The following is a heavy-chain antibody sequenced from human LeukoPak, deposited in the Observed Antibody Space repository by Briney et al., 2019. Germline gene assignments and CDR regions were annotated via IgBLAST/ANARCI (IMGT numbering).Heavy chain of an antibody. D-gene: IGHD2-2*01. V-gene: IGHV1-2*02. J-gene: IGHJ5*02. CDR1: GYTFTGYY. CDR2: INPNSGGT. Sequence: ASVKVSCKASGYTFTGYYMHWVRQAPGQGLEWMGWINPNSGGTNYAQKFQGRVTMTRDTSISTAYMELSRLRSDDTAVYYCARESVTRYCSSTSCPYLSIGGGWFDPWGQGTLVTVSS. CDR3: ARESVTRYCSSTSCPYLSIGGGWFDP.